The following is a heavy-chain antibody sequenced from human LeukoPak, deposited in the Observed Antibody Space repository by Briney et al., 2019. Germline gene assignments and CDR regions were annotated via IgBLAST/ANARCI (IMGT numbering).Heavy chain of an antibody. J-gene: IGHJ6*02. Sequence: GGSLRLSCEASGITFSTSDMHWVRQAPGKGLEWVSVIGTAGDTYYADSVKGRFTISRENAKNSLYLQMNSLRAGDAAVYYCARGSVRVGMDVWGQGTTVTVS. V-gene: IGHV3-13*01. D-gene: IGHD6-13*01. CDR1: GITFSTSD. CDR2: IGTAGDT. CDR3: ARGSVRVGMDV.